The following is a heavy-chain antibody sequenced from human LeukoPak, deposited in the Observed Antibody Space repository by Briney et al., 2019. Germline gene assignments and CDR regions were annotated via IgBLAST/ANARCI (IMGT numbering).Heavy chain of an antibody. CDR3: AKSPRPFVVVVAAIDY. Sequence: GGSLRLSCAASGFTFSSYAMSWVRQAPGKGLEWVSVISGGGHSTHYADSVKGRFTMSRDNSKNTVYLQMNSLRAEDTAVYYCAKSPRPFVVVVAAIDYWGQGTLVTVSS. D-gene: IGHD2-15*01. V-gene: IGHV3-23*01. CDR2: ISGGGHST. CDR1: GFTFSSYA. J-gene: IGHJ4*02.